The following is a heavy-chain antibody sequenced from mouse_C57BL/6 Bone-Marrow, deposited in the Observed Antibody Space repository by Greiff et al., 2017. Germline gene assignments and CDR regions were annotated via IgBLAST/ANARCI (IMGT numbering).Heavy chain of an antibody. V-gene: IGHV14-2*01. CDR3: ARSTLYYSTLYAMDY. CDR2: IDPEDGET. CDR1: GFNIKDYY. D-gene: IGHD2-5*01. Sequence: EVKLLESGAELVKPGASVKLSCTASGFNIKDYYMHWVKQRTEQGLEWIGRIDPEDGETKYAPKFQGKATITADTSSNTAYLQLSSLTSEDTAVYYCARSTLYYSTLYAMDYWGQGTSVTVSS. J-gene: IGHJ4*01.